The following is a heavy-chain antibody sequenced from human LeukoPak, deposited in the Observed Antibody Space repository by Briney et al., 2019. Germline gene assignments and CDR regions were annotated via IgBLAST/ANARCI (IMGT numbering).Heavy chain of an antibody. D-gene: IGHD3-16*02. CDR1: GGSISSYY. CDR2: IYYSGST. CDR3: ATGHYVWGSYRYTYVY. J-gene: IGHJ4*02. Sequence: SETLSLTCTVSGGSISSYYWSWIRLPPGKGLEWIGYIYYSGSTNYNPSLKSRVTISVDTSKNQFSLKLSSVTAADTAVYYCATGHYVWGSYRYTYVYWGQGTLVTVSS. V-gene: IGHV4-59*01.